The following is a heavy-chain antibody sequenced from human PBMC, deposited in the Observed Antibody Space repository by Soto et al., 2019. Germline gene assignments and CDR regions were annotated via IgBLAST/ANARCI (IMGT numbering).Heavy chain of an antibody. CDR1: GYTFTSYG. V-gene: IGHV1-18*01. CDR3: ATDMYSSGWYWFDP. CDR2: ISAYNGNT. Sequence: ASVKVSCKASGYTFTSYGISWVRQAPGQGLEWMGWISAYNGNTNYAQKLQGRVTMTTDTSTSTAYMELRSLRSDDTAVYYCATDMYSSGWYWFDPWGHGTQVTVSS. D-gene: IGHD6-19*01. J-gene: IGHJ5*02.